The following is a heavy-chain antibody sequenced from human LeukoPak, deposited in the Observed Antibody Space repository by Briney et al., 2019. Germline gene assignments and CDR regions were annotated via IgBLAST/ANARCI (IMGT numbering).Heavy chain of an antibody. V-gene: IGHV3-30*18. D-gene: IGHD5-24*01. CDR2: ISFDGTNK. Sequence: GGSLRLSCAASGFTFSTYGMHWVRQAPGKGLEWVAVISFDGTNKYYADSVKGRFTISRDNFKNTLYLQMNSLRTEDTAVYYCANRRDGYNWGLLDYWGQGTLVTVSS. J-gene: IGHJ4*02. CDR1: GFTFSTYG. CDR3: ANRRDGYNWGLLDY.